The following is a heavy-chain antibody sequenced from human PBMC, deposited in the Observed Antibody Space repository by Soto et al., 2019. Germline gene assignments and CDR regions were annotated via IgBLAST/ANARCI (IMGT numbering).Heavy chain of an antibody. CDR2: IYPGDSDT. V-gene: IGHV5-51*01. CDR3: ARAGYSSGWYQEYFQH. Sequence: GESLKISCKGSGYSFTSYWIGWVRQMPGKGLEWMGIIYPGDSDTRYSPSFQGQVTISADKSNSTAYLQWSSLKASDTAMYYCARAGYSSGWYQEYFQHWGQGTLVTVSS. D-gene: IGHD6-19*01. J-gene: IGHJ1*01. CDR1: GYSFTSYW.